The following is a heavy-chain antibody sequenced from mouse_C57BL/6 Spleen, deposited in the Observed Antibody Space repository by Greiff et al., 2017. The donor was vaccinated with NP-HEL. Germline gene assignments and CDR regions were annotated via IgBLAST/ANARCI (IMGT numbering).Heavy chain of an antibody. D-gene: IGHD2-5*01. Sequence: ESGPGLVKPSQSLSLTCSVTGYSITSGYYWNWIRQFPGNKLEWMGYISYDGSNNYNPSLKNRISITRDTSKNQFFLKLNSVTTEDTATYYCAREDSNYETWFAYWGQGTLVTVSA. J-gene: IGHJ3*01. V-gene: IGHV3-6*01. CDR2: ISYDGSN. CDR1: GYSITSGYY. CDR3: AREDSNYETWFAY.